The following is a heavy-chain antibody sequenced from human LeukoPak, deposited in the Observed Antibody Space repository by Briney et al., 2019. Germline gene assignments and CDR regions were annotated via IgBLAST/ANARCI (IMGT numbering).Heavy chain of an antibody. Sequence: RGSLRLSCAASGFTFSTYTMYWVRHPPGKRLEWVSIIGSSGGGIHYADSVKGRFTISRDNSKNALYLQMNSLRVEDTAVYYCAIDPNWGTHSWGQGVLVTVSS. CDR2: IGSSGGGI. CDR3: AIDPNWGTHS. CDR1: GFTFSTYT. D-gene: IGHD7-27*01. J-gene: IGHJ4*02. V-gene: IGHV3-23*01.